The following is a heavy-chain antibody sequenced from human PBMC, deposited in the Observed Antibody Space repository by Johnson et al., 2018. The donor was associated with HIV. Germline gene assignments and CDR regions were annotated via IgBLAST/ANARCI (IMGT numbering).Heavy chain of an antibody. CDR3: ARDFESAAGI. CDR2: IWYDGSNK. CDR1: GFMFSSFA. D-gene: IGHD6-13*01. V-gene: IGHV3-33*08. J-gene: IGHJ3*02. Sequence: VQLVESGGGVVQPGRSLRLSCAASGFMFSSFAMHWVRQAPGKGLEWVAVIWYDGSNKYYADSVKGRFTISRDNAKKSLYVQMNSLRAEDTAVYYCARDFESAAGIWGQGTMVTVSS.